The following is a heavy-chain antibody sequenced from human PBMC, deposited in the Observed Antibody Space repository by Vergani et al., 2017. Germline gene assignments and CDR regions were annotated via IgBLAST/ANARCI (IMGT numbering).Heavy chain of an antibody. CDR1: GYTFTSYY. D-gene: IGHD1-26*01. Sequence: QVQLVQSGAEVKKPGASVKVSCKASGYTFTSYYMHWVRQAPGQGLEWMGIINPSGGSTSYAQKFQGRVTMTRDTSTSTVYMELSSLRSEDTAVYYCARAGGSYYYYYYMDVWGKGTTVTVSS. CDR2: INPSGGST. CDR3: ARAGGSYYYYYYMDV. J-gene: IGHJ6*03. V-gene: IGHV1-46*03.